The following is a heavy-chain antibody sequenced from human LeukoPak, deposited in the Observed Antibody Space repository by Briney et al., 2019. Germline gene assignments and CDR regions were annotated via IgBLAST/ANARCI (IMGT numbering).Heavy chain of an antibody. V-gene: IGHV4-34*01. J-gene: IGHJ4*02. CDR3: ARRSTIFGVVIMMRGYYFDY. D-gene: IGHD3-3*01. CDR1: GGSFSGYY. CDR2: INHSGST. Sequence: ESSETLSLTCAVYGGSFSGYYWSWIRQPPGKGREWIWEINHSGSTNYNPSLKSRVTISVDTSKNQFSLKLSSVTAADTAVYYCARRSTIFGVVIMMRGYYFDYWGQGTLVTVSS.